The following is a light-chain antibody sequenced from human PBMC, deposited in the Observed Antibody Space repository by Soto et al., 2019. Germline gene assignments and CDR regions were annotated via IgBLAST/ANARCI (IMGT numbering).Light chain of an antibody. CDR1: QSVSSI. CDR2: GAS. Sequence: EIVMTQSPATLSVSPGERATLSCRASQSVSSILAWYQQKPGQAPRLLIYGASTRATGIPARFSGSGSGTEFTLTISSLQSEDFAVYYCQQYNNWLGTFGQGTKVEIK. CDR3: QQYNNWLGT. V-gene: IGKV3-15*01. J-gene: IGKJ1*01.